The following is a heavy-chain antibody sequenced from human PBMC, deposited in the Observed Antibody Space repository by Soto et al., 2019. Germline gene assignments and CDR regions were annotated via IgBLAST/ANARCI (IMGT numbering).Heavy chain of an antibody. CDR1: GYTFTRYD. D-gene: IGHD4-17*01. CDR3: ARTDGDLDY. J-gene: IGHJ4*01. CDR2: MNPKSGYT. Sequence: QVQLVQSGAEVKKPGASVKVSCKTSGYTFTRYDIKWVRQATGQGLEWMGWMNPKSGYTGSAQRFQGRITMTRDTSISTAYMELSSLRSEDTAMYYCARTDGDLDYWGKGTLVTVSS. V-gene: IGHV1-8*01.